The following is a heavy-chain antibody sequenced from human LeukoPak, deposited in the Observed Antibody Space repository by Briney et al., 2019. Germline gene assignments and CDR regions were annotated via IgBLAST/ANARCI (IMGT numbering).Heavy chain of an antibody. J-gene: IGHJ4*02. D-gene: IGHD6-13*01. CDR2: GGSGGST. Sequence: GGSLRLSCAASGFIFSSYAMSWVRQAPGKGLEWVSYGGSGGSTYYADSVKGRFTISRDNSKNTLYLQMNSLRAEDTAVYYCAKDAAAALPDYWGQGTLVTVSS. CDR1: GFIFSSYA. V-gene: IGHV3-23*01. CDR3: AKDAAAALPDY.